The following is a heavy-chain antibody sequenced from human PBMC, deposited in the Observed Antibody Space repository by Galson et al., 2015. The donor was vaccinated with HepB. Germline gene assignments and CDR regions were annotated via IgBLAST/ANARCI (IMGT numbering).Heavy chain of an antibody. CDR2: ISAYNGNT. CDR1: GYTFTSYG. CDR3: TVVPAAIHRTKYYMDV. V-gene: IGHV1-18*04. D-gene: IGHD2-2*01. J-gene: IGHJ6*03. Sequence: SVKVSCKASGYTFTSYGISWVRQAPGQGLEWMGWISAYNGNTNYAQKLQGRVTMTTDTSTSTAYMELRSLRSDDTAVYYCTVVPAAIHRTKYYMDVWGKGTTVTVSS.